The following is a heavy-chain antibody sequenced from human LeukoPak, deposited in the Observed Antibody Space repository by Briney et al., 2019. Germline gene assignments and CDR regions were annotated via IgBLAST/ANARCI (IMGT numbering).Heavy chain of an antibody. D-gene: IGHD3-3*01. CDR1: GYTFTCYY. Sequence: ASVKVSCKASGYTFTCYYMHWERQAPGQGLEWMGIINPSGGSTSYAQKFQGRVTMTRDMSTSTVYMELSSLRSEDTAVYYCARGPYYDFWSGYSDAFDIWGQGTMVTVSS. J-gene: IGHJ3*02. CDR2: INPSGGST. V-gene: IGHV1-46*01. CDR3: ARGPYYDFWSGYSDAFDI.